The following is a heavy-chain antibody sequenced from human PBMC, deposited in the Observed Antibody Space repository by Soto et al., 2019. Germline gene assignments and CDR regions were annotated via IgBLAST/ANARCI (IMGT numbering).Heavy chain of an antibody. CDR3: ARISHYDFWSGYYGPHFCHCYMDV. D-gene: IGHD3-3*01. CDR2: LFSNDEK. Sequence: QVTLKESGPVLVKPTETLTLTCTVSGFSLSNARMGVSWIRQPPGKALEWLAHLFSNDEKSYSTSLKSRLTIPKDTSKSQVVLTMTNMDPVDTATYYCARISHYDFWSGYYGPHFCHCYMDVWGKGTTVTVSS. J-gene: IGHJ6*03. CDR1: GFSLSNARMG. V-gene: IGHV2-26*01.